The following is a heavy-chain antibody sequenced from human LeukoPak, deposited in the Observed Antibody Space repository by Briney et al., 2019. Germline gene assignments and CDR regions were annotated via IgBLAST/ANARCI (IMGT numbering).Heavy chain of an antibody. J-gene: IGHJ4*02. CDR1: GFTFSDYY. Sequence: GGSLRLSCAASGFTFSDYYMSWIRQAPGKGLEWVSYISSSGSTVYYADSVKGRFTLSRDNAKNSLYLQMNSLGAEDTAVYYCAKDRYYDSSGYLDYWGQGTLVTVSS. CDR3: AKDRYYDSSGYLDY. D-gene: IGHD3-22*01. CDR2: ISSSGSTV. V-gene: IGHV3-11*01.